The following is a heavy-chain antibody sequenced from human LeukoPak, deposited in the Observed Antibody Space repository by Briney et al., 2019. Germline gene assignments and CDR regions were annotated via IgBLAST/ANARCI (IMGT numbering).Heavy chain of an antibody. CDR3: ARVSGSYDYVWGSYRPEGNFDY. J-gene: IGHJ4*02. D-gene: IGHD3-16*02. V-gene: IGHV1-69*13. CDR2: IIPIFGTA. Sequence: SVKVSCKASGGTFSSYAISWVRQAPGQGFEWMGGIIPIFGTANYAQKFQGRVTITADESTSTAYMELSSLRSEDTAVYYCARVSGSYDYVWGSYRPEGNFDYWGQGTLVTVSS. CDR1: GGTFSSYA.